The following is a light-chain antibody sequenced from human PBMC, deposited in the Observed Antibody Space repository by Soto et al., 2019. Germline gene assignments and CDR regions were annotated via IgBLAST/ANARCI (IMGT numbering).Light chain of an antibody. Sequence: DIQMTQSPSTLSASVGDRVTITCRASQSISSWLAWYQQKPGKAPKLLIYYASSLESGVPSRFSGSGAGTEFTLAIISLQPEDFATYYGQQYNSYPYTFGQGTKLEIK. CDR1: QSISSW. V-gene: IGKV1-5*01. CDR3: QQYNSYPYT. J-gene: IGKJ2*01. CDR2: YAS.